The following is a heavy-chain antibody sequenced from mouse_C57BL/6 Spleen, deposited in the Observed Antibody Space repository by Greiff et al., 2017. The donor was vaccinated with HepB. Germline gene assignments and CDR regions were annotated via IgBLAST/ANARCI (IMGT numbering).Heavy chain of an antibody. CDR1: GYTFTSYW. CDR2: IDPSDSYT. D-gene: IGHD2-3*01. J-gene: IGHJ4*01. V-gene: IGHV1-69*01. CDR3: SRNDGYYVDYAMDY. Sequence: QVQLQQPGAELVMPGASVKLSCKASGYTFTSYWMHWVKQRPGQGLEWIGEIDPSDSYTNYNQKFKGKSTLTVDKSSSTAYMQLSSLTSEDSAVYYFSRNDGYYVDYAMDYWGQGTSVTVSS.